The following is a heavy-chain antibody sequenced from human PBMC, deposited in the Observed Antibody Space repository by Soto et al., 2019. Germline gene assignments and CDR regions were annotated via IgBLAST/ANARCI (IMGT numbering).Heavy chain of an antibody. J-gene: IGHJ3*02. V-gene: IGHV5-51*01. CDR2: IYPGDSDT. Sequence: GESLKISCKVSGYSFTSYWIGWVRQMPGKGLEWMGIIYPGDSDTRYSPSFQGQVTISADKSISTAYLQWSSLKASDTAMYYCATQSPTITMIVVVPDAFDIWGQGTMVTVSS. CDR3: ATQSPTITMIVVVPDAFDI. D-gene: IGHD3-22*01. CDR1: GYSFTSYW.